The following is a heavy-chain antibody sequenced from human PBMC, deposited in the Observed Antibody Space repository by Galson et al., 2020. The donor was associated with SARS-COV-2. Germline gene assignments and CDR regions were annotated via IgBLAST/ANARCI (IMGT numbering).Heavy chain of an antibody. Sequence: SETLTLTCAASGVSISTTNYWSCIRHAPETGLEWIATVYPTRSPYFNPSPKSRVTISLDTSKNQHSLRLTSVTAADTAFNYWARQGVTMMCLRTVPCWFFDFWGRGTLVTVSS. CDR2: VYPTRSP. J-gene: IGHJ2*01. CDR1: GVSISTTNY. CDR3: ARQGVTMMCLRTVPCWFFDF. D-gene: IGHD2-8*02. V-gene: IGHV4-38-2*01.